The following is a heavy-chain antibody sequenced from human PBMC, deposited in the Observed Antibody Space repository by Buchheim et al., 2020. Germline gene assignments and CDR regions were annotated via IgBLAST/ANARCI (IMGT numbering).Heavy chain of an antibody. J-gene: IGHJ4*02. Sequence: QVQLVESGGGVVQPGRSLRLSCAASGFTFSNYGMHWVRQAPGKGLEWVAVVWSDGSKTYYADSVKGRCSISRDNSNNTLYLQMNSLRAEDTAVYYCARPQCSGGSCYRDDFDNWGQGTL. D-gene: IGHD2-15*01. CDR1: GFTFSNYG. V-gene: IGHV3-33*01. CDR2: VWSDGSKT. CDR3: ARPQCSGGSCYRDDFDN.